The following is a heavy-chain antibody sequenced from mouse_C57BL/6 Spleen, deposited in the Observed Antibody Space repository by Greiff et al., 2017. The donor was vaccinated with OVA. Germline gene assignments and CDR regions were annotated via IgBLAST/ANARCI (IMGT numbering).Heavy chain of an antibody. CDR3: ARSGAYDYAMDY. D-gene: IGHD2-12*01. V-gene: IGHV1-82*01. J-gene: IGHJ4*01. CDR2: IYPGDGDT. CDR1: GYAFSSSW. Sequence: QVQLKESGPELVKPGASVKISCKASGYAFSSSWMNWVKQRPGKGLEWIGRIYPGDGDTNYNGKFKGKATLTADKSSSTAYMQLSSLTSEDSAVYFCARSGAYDYAMDYWGQGTSVTVSS.